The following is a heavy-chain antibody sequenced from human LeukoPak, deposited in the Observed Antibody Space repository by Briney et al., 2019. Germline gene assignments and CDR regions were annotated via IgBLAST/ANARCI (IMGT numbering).Heavy chain of an antibody. CDR1: GFTFSSYA. D-gene: IGHD2-2*02. V-gene: IGHV3-23*01. Sequence: GGSLRLSCAASGFTFSSYAMSWVRQAPGKGLEWVSAISGSGGSTYYADSVKGRFTISRDNSKNTLYLQMNSLRAEDTAVYYCAKNPEDIVVVPAAIGPNWFDPWGQGTLVTVSS. J-gene: IGHJ5*02. CDR3: AKNPEDIVVVPAAIGPNWFDP. CDR2: ISGSGGST.